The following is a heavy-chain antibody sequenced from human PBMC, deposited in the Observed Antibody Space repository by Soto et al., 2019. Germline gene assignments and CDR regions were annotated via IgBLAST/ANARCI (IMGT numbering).Heavy chain of an antibody. J-gene: IGHJ4*02. CDR3: TRRDATVTTGYDY. CDR2: IRSKANSYAT. D-gene: IGHD4-17*01. CDR1: GFTVSGSA. Sequence: PGGSLRLSCAVSGFTVSGSAMHWVRQASGKGLEWVGRIRSKANSYATAYAASVKGRFTISRDDSKNTAYLQMNSLKTEDTAVYYCTRRDATVTTGYDYWGQGILVTVSS. V-gene: IGHV3-73*01.